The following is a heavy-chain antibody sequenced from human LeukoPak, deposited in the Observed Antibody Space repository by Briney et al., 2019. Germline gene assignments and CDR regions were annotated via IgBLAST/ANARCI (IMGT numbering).Heavy chain of an antibody. J-gene: IGHJ4*02. V-gene: IGHV4-4*08. CDR1: GGSISSYY. D-gene: IGHD5-18*01. Sequence: PSETLSLTCTVFGGSISSYYWSWIRQPPGKGLEWIGYIFYSGSTYYNPSLKSRVTISVDTSKNQFSLKLSSVTAADTAVYYCARDTAMVTFDYWGQGTLVTVSS. CDR2: IFYSGST. CDR3: ARDTAMVTFDY.